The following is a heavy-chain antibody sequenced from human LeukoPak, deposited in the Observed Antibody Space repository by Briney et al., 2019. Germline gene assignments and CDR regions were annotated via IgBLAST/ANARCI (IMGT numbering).Heavy chain of an antibody. CDR1: GGSISNHY. J-gene: IGHJ3*02. D-gene: IGHD3-22*01. Sequence: PSETLSLTCIVSGGSISNHYWSWIRQSAGKGLEWIGRMYTSGSTNYNPSLKSRVTMSVDTSKNQFSLKLSSVTAADTAVYYCARTTMTDAFDIWGQGTMVTVSS. CDR3: ARTTMTDAFDI. CDR2: MYTSGST. V-gene: IGHV4-4*07.